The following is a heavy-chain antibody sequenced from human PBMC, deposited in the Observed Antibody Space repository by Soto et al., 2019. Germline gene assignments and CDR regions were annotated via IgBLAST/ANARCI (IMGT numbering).Heavy chain of an antibody. D-gene: IGHD6-25*01. Sequence: SETLSLTCTVSGGSISSGGYYWSWIRQHPGKGLEWIGYIYYSGSTNSNPSLKSRVIISVDTSKNQLSLNLSSVTAADTAVYYLAKSPYESSASRYRNFGIRGQGTLVTVSS. J-gene: IGHJ4*02. CDR2: IYYSGST. CDR1: GGSISSGGYY. V-gene: IGHV4-31*03. CDR3: AKSPYESSASRYRNFGI.